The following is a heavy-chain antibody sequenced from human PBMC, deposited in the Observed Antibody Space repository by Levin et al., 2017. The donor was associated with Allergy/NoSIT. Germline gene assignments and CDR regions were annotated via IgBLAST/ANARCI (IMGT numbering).Heavy chain of an antibody. Sequence: GGSLRLSCAASGFTFRGYGMHWVRQAPGKGLEWVANTKHDGTEKYYVDSVRGRFTISRDNAKNSVYLQMTSLRVEDTAVYYCARNWRSAFDIWGQGTMVTVSS. V-gene: IGHV3-7*01. CDR1: GFTFRGYG. CDR2: TKHDGTEK. CDR3: ARNWRSAFDI. J-gene: IGHJ3*02. D-gene: IGHD2-8*02.